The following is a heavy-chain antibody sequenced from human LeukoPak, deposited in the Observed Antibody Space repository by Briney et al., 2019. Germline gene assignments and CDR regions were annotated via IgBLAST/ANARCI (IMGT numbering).Heavy chain of an antibody. CDR1: GYTFTSYG. V-gene: IGHV1-18*01. CDR3: ATGKITMIRGITYDYYGLDV. D-gene: IGHD3-10*01. Sequence: ASVKVSCKASGYTFTSYGVSLGRLAPGQGLEWMGWISGYNGNTNYAQKFQGRVTMTTDKSTNTAYMELRSLRSDDSAVYYCATGKITMIRGITYDYYGLDVWGQGTTVTVSS. CDR2: ISGYNGNT. J-gene: IGHJ6*02.